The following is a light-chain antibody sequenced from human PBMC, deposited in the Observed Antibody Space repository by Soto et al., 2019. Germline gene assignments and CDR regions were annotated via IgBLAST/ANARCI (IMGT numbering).Light chain of an antibody. CDR2: DVS. CDR1: QRISSW. CDR3: QQYDSYSWT. J-gene: IGKJ1*01. Sequence: DIQMTQSPSTLSVSVGDRVTITCRASQRISSWLAWYQQKPGKAPKLLIYDVSSLESGVPSRFSGSGSGTEFILTISSLQPDDFATYYCQQYDSYSWTFDQGTKVDIK. V-gene: IGKV1-5*01.